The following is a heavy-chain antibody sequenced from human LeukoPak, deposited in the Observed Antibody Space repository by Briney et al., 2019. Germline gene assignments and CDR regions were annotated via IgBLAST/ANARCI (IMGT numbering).Heavy chain of an antibody. Sequence: GGSPRLSCAASGFIFSSFGLHWVRQAPGKGLEWVAFIRYDGGDEYYADSVKGRFTISRDNSKNVLFLHVNSLRPEDTAVYYCAKDHNYYGSSGYLDYWGQGTLVTVSS. CDR3: AKDHNYYGSSGYLDY. D-gene: IGHD3-22*01. J-gene: IGHJ4*01. V-gene: IGHV3-30*02. CDR1: GFIFSSFG. CDR2: IRYDGGDE.